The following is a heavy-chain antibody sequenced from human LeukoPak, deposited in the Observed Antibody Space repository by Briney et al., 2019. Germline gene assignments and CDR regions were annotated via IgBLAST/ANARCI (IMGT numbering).Heavy chain of an antibody. Sequence: GRSLRLSCAASGFTFSSYAMHWVRQAPGKGLERVAVISYDGSNKYYADSVKGRFTISRDNSKNTLYLQMNSLRAEDTAVYYCARDGPYYDILTGPPRDYYYGMDVWGKGTTVTVSS. V-gene: IGHV3-30*04. D-gene: IGHD3-9*01. CDR3: ARDGPYYDILTGPPRDYYYGMDV. CDR1: GFTFSSYA. CDR2: ISYDGSNK. J-gene: IGHJ6*04.